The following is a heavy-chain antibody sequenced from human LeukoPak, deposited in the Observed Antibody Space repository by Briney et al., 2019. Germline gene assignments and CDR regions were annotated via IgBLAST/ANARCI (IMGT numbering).Heavy chain of an antibody. D-gene: IGHD6-19*01. CDR3: ARQAGYSTGWYGGYYFDH. V-gene: IGHV1-18*01. CDR2: VAVYNGDT. CDR1: GYTFTSYD. Sequence: GASVKVSCKASGYTFTSYDINWVRQATGQGLEWMGWVAVYNGDTKFLQKFQGRVTLTTDASTNTAYMELRSLTSDDTAVYYCARQAGYSTGWYGGYYFDHWGQGTPVTVSA. J-gene: IGHJ4*02.